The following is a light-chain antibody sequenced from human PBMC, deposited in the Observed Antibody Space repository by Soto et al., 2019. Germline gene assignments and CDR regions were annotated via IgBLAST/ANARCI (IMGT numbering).Light chain of an antibody. CDR2: EVS. CDR3: TTFAPGRIYV. Sequence: QSALTQPASVSGSPGQSITISCSGASRDIGPYDYVSWYQHHPGRAPKLLIYEVSTRPSGVSYRFSGSKSGNTASLTISGLQAEDEGDYYCTTFAPGRIYVFGSGTKVTVL. CDR1: SRDIGPYDY. J-gene: IGLJ1*01. V-gene: IGLV2-14*01.